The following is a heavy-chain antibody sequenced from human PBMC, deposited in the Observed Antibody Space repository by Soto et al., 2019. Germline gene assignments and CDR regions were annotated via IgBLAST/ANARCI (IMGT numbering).Heavy chain of an antibody. CDR3: ARDGRSSSHYYYYGMDV. V-gene: IGHV4-31*03. Sequence: KTSETLSLTCTVSGGSISSGGYYWSWIRQHPGKGLEWIGYIYYSGSTYYNPSLKSRVTISVDTSKNQFSLKLSSVTAADTAVYYCARDGRSSSHYYYYGMDVWGQGTTVTVSS. CDR2: IYYSGST. D-gene: IGHD6-13*01. J-gene: IGHJ6*02. CDR1: GGSISSGGYY.